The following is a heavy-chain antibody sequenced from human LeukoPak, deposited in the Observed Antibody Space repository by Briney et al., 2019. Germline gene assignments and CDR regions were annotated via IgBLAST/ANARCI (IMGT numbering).Heavy chain of an antibody. Sequence: GGPLRLSCAASGFTVSSNYISWVRQAPGKGLEWVSAISGSGGSTYYADSVKGRFTISRDNSKNTLYLQMNSLRAEDTAVYYCAKSAPYYDILTGYYGDYWGQGTLVTVSS. CDR1: GFTVSSNY. CDR2: ISGSGGST. J-gene: IGHJ4*02. D-gene: IGHD3-9*01. V-gene: IGHV3-23*01. CDR3: AKSAPYYDILTGYYGDY.